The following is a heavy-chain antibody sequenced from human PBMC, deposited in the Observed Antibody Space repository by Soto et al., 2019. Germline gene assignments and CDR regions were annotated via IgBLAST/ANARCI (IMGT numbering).Heavy chain of an antibody. V-gene: IGHV1-2*04. Sequence: ASVKVSCKASGYTFTGYYMHWVRQAPGQGLEWMGWINPNSGGTNYAQKFQGWVTMTRDTSNSTAYMELSRLRSDDTAVYYCGRDSSSGYAPSFDYWGQGTLVTVSS. CDR3: GRDSSSGYAPSFDY. CDR2: INPNSGGT. J-gene: IGHJ4*02. D-gene: IGHD6-13*01. CDR1: GYTFTGYY.